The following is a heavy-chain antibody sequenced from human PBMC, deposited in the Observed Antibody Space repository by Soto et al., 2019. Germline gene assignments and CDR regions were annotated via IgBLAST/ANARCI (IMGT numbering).Heavy chain of an antibody. J-gene: IGHJ6*02. Sequence: QVQLVQSGAEVKKPGSSVKVSCKASGGTFSSYAISWVRQAPGQGLEWMGGFIPIFGTANYAQKFQGRVTITADESTSTAYMELSSLRSEDTAVHYCARVLRFLTTHYYGMDVWGQGTTVTVSS. CDR1: GGTFSSYA. CDR3: ARVLRFLTTHYYGMDV. D-gene: IGHD3-3*01. CDR2: FIPIFGTA. V-gene: IGHV1-69*01.